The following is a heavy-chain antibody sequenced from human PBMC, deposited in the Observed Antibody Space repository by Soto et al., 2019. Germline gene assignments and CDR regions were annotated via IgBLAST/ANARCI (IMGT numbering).Heavy chain of an antibody. CDR2: ISGSGGTT. D-gene: IGHD6-19*01. CDR3: AKDGQYVAGTLDY. J-gene: IGHJ4*02. V-gene: IGHV3-23*01. CDR1: GLAFRSYA. Sequence: EVQLLESGGGLVQPGGSLRLSCAASGLAFRSYAMSWVRQAPGKGLEWVSAISGSGGTTYYADSVKGRFTISRDNSKNTLYLQMNSLRAEDTAVYYCAKDGQYVAGTLDYWGQGTLVTVSS.